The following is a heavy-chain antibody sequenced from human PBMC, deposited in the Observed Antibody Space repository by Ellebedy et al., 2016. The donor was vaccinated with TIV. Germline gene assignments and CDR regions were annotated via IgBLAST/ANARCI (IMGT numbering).Heavy chain of an antibody. Sequence: MPSETLSLTCSVSGGSISSYYWSWIRQPPGKGLEWIGHIYYSGSTNYNPSLKSRVTISVDTSKNQFSLKLSSVTAADTAVFYCASGFSYGLLDYWGQGTLVTASS. J-gene: IGHJ4*02. CDR3: ASGFSYGLLDY. V-gene: IGHV4-59*01. D-gene: IGHD5-18*01. CDR2: IYYSGST. CDR1: GGSISSYY.